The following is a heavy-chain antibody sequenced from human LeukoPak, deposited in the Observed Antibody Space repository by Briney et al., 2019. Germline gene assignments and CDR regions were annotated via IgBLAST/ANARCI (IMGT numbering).Heavy chain of an antibody. V-gene: IGHV5-51*01. CDR1: GYHFTSYW. CDR2: IYPGDSDT. CDR3: ARLRDGDYGSYAGDY. J-gene: IGHJ4*02. D-gene: IGHD4-17*01. Sequence: GESLKISCKGSGYHFTSYWIGWVRPLPGKGLEWIGIIYPGDSDTRYSPSFQGQVTISADKSISTAYLQWSSLKASDTAMYYCARLRDGDYGSYAGDYWGQGTLVTVSS.